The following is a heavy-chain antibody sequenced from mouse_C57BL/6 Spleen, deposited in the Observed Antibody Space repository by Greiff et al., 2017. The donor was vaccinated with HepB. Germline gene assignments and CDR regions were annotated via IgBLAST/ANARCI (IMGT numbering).Heavy chain of an antibody. CDR2: IDPSDSNT. J-gene: IGHJ4*01. Sequence: VKLQQPGAELVKPGASVKLSCKASGYTFTSYWMQWVKQRPGQGLEWIGEIDPSDSNTNYNQKFKGKATLTVDTSSSTAYMQLSSLTSEDSAVYYCARRTGTGYAMDYWGQGTSVTVSS. CDR3: ARRTGTGYAMDY. D-gene: IGHD4-1*01. V-gene: IGHV1-50*01. CDR1: GYTFTSYW.